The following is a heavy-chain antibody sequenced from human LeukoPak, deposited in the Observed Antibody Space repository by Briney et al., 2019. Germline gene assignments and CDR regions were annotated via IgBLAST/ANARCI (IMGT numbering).Heavy chain of an antibody. CDR3: AREGTTFYYYCMDV. CDR2: IYYSGTT. CDR1: GGSISSSSYY. Sequence: SETLSLTCTVSGGSISSSSYYWGWIRQPPGKGLEWIGSIYYSGTTYYNPSLKSRVTISVDTSKNQFSLKLSSVTAADTAVYYCAREGTTFYYYCMDVWGKGTTVTVSS. D-gene: IGHD1-1*01. J-gene: IGHJ6*03. V-gene: IGHV4-39*07.